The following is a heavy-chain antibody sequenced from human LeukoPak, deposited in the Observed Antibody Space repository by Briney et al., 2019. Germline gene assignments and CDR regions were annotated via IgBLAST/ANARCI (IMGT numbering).Heavy chain of an antibody. V-gene: IGHV3-21*01. J-gene: IGHJ5*02. CDR1: GFTFSSYS. CDR2: ISSSSGYI. Sequence: GGSLRLSCAASGFTFSSYSMNWVRQAPGKGLEWVSSISSSSGYIYYADSVKGRFTISRDNAKNSLYLQMNSLRAEDTAVYYCARDQVGVFDPWGQGTLVTVSS. D-gene: IGHD1-26*01. CDR3: ARDQVGVFDP.